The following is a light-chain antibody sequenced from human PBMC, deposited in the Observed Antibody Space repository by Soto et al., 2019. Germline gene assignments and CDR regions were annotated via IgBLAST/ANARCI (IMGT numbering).Light chain of an antibody. Sequence: DIQMTQSHSTLSASVGDRVTITCRASQSISSWLAWYQQKPGKAPKLLIYKAPSLESGVTSRFSGSGSVTEFTPTISSLQPDDFATSYCQQYNSYPWTFGQGTKVEIK. V-gene: IGKV1-5*03. CDR1: QSISSW. CDR2: KAP. J-gene: IGKJ1*01. CDR3: QQYNSYPWT.